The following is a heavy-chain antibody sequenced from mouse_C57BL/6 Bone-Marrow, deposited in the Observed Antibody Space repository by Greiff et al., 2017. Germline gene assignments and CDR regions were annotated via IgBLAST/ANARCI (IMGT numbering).Heavy chain of an antibody. CDR1: GFTFSDYY. J-gene: IGHJ2*01. D-gene: IGHD2-13*01. Sequence: EVQGVESGGGLVQPGGSLKLSCAASGFTFSDYYMYWVRQTPEKRLEWVAYISNGGGSTYYPDTVKGRFTISRDNAKNTLYLQMSRLKSEDTAMYYCARRGDPYYFYYWGQGTTLTVSS. CDR2: ISNGGGST. V-gene: IGHV5-12*01. CDR3: ARRGDPYYFYY.